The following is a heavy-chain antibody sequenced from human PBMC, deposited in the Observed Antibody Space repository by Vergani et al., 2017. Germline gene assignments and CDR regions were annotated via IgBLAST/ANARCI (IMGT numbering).Heavy chain of an antibody. J-gene: IGHJ6*03. Sequence: QVQLVQSGAAVKKPGASVKVSCKASGYTFTGYYMHWVRQAPGQGLAWLGWINPNSGGTNYAQTFQGSVTMTRDPSISTAYMELSRLRSDDTAVYYCASDSGPTTVTTYYDYYYMDVWGKGTTVTVSS. CDR2: INPNSGGT. D-gene: IGHD4-17*01. V-gene: IGHV1-2*02. CDR1: GYTFTGYY. CDR3: ASDSGPTTVTTYYDYYYMDV.